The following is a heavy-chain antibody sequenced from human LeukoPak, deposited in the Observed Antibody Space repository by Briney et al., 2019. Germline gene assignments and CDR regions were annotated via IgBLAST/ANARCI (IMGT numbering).Heavy chain of an antibody. Sequence: SETLSLTCTVAGGSISSYYWSWIRQPPGKGLEWVGFIYYSGSTNYNPYLKSRVTISVDTSKNQFSLKLSSVTAADTAVYYCAREASYDILTGYYHHFDYWGQGTLVTVSS. CDR3: AREASYDILTGYYHHFDY. CDR2: IYYSGST. J-gene: IGHJ4*02. CDR1: GGSISSYY. D-gene: IGHD3-9*01. V-gene: IGHV4-59*01.